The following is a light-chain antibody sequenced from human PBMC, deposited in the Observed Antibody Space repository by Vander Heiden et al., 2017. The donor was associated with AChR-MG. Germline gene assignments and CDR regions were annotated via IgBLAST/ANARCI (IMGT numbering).Light chain of an antibody. CDR2: EVS. V-gene: IGLV2-23*02. J-gene: IGLJ2*01. CDR1: SSDVGSYNL. CDR3: CSYAGSVV. Sequence: QSALTQPASVSGSPGQSITISCTGTSSDVGSYNLVSWYQQHPGKAPKLMIYEVSKRPSGVSNRFSGSKPGNTASLTISGLQAEDEADYYCCSYAGSVVFGGGTKLTVL.